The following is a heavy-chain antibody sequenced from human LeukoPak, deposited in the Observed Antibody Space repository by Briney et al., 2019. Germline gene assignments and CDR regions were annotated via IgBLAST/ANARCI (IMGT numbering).Heavy chain of an antibody. CDR2: FYSSGSY. V-gene: IGHV4-4*07. CDR1: GGSISNYY. Sequence: SETLSLTCTVSGGSISNYYWSWIRQPAGKGLEWIGRFYSSGSYNYNPSLKSRVTMSVDTSKNQFSLRLSSVTATDTAVYYCVRRPYASGMFDPWGQGTLVTVSS. D-gene: IGHD3-10*01. J-gene: IGHJ5*02. CDR3: VRRPYASGMFDP.